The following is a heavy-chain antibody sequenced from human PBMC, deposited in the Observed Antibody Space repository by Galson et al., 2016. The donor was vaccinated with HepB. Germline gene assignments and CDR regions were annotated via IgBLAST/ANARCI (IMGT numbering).Heavy chain of an antibody. Sequence: SLRLSCAVSGFTFSDHYMDWVRQAPGKGLEWVGRSRNKANSYTTEYAASVKGRFTMSRDDSKNSLYLQMNSLKNEDTAVYHCAREYDYVWGSLRVDDYYGMDVWGQGTTVTVSS. CDR3: AREYDYVWGSLRVDDYYGMDV. J-gene: IGHJ6*02. V-gene: IGHV3-72*01. D-gene: IGHD3-16*01. CDR2: SRNKANSYTT. CDR1: GFTFSDHY.